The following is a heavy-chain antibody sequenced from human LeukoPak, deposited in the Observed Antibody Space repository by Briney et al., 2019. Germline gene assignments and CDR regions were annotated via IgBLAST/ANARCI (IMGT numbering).Heavy chain of an antibody. CDR3: ARGALGNTAMAPFDY. J-gene: IGHJ4*02. V-gene: IGHV4-61*02. CDR2: IYTSGST. CDR1: GGSISSGSYY. Sequence: SQTLSLTCTVSGGSISSGSYYWSWIRQPAGKGLEWLGRIYTSGSTNYNPSLKSRVTISVDTSKNQFSLKLSPVTAADTAVYYCARGALGNTAMAPFDYWGQGTLVTVSS. D-gene: IGHD5-18*01.